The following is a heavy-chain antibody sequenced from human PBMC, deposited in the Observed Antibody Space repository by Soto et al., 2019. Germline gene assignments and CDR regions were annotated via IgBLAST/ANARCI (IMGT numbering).Heavy chain of an antibody. Sequence: GGSLRLSCAASGFTFSNAWMSWVRQAPGKGLEWVGRIKSKTDGGTTDYAAPVKGRFTISRDDSKNTLYLQMNSLKTEDTAVYYCTTDPLSSSWLYYFAYWGQGTLVTVSS. D-gene: IGHD6-13*01. J-gene: IGHJ4*02. CDR1: GFTFSNAW. CDR2: IKSKTDGGTT. CDR3: TTDPLSSSWLYYFAY. V-gene: IGHV3-15*01.